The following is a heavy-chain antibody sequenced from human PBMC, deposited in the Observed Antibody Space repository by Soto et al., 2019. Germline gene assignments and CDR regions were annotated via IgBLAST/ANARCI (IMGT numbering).Heavy chain of an antibody. CDR1: GYTFSSYA. V-gene: IGHV1-18*01. Sequence: QVQLVQSGAEVKKPGASVKVSCKASGYTFSSYAISWVRQAPGQGLEWMGWIITYNGNTNYAQKLQGRVTMTTDTPTTPANMDLRSRSPDDTAVYSCARTGPPVDYWGQGTLVTVSS. CDR2: IITYNGNT. J-gene: IGHJ4*02. CDR3: ARTGPPVDY.